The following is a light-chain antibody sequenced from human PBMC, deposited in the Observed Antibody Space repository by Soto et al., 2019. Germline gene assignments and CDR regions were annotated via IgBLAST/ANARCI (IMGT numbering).Light chain of an antibody. CDR2: AAS. Sequence: DLQMTQSPSSLSESVGARVTITCRASQSISSYLNWYQQKPGKAPKLLIYAASSLQSGVPSRFSGSGSGTDFTLNISSLQPEDFATYYCQQSYSTPLTFGPGTKVDI. CDR3: QQSYSTPLT. J-gene: IGKJ1*01. V-gene: IGKV1-39*01. CDR1: QSISSY.